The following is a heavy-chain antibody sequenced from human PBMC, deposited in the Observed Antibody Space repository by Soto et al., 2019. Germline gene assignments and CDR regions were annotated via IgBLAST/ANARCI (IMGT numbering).Heavy chain of an antibody. V-gene: IGHV6-1*01. CDR3: ARESNIAASDEDYYYYGMDV. CDR2: TYYRSKWYN. CDR1: GDSVSSNSAA. D-gene: IGHD6-13*01. J-gene: IGHJ6*02. Sequence: KQSQTLSLTCAISGDSVSSNSAAWNWIRQSPSRGLEWLGRTYYRSKWYNDYAVSVKSRITINPDTSKNQFSLQLNSVTPEDTAVYYCARESNIAASDEDYYYYGMDVWGQGTTVTVSS.